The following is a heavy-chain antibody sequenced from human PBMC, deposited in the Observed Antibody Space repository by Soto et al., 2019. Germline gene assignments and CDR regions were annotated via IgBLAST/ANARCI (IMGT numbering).Heavy chain of an antibody. CDR3: GRTKYLSESSGYTRCFDY. D-gene: IGHD3-22*01. Sequence: EVQLVESGGGLVTPGGSLRLSCVASGFTFNNVWMTWVRQAPGKGLEWVGHIKGGTDGGTTDYAAPVKGRFTISRDESKNSVYMEMNSVKTEVTAVYYCGRTKYLSESSGYTRCFDYWGQGNLGTVSS. J-gene: IGHJ4*02. V-gene: IGHV3-15*01. CDR2: IKGGTDGGTT. CDR1: GFTFNNVW.